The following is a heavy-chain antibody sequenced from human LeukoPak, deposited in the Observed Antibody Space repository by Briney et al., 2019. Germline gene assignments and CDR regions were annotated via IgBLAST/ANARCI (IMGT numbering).Heavy chain of an antibody. V-gene: IGHV4-61*08. CDR2: IYYSGST. D-gene: IGHD1-26*01. Sequence: SETLSLTCTVSGGSISSGGYYWNWIRQPPGKGLEWIGYIYYSGSTNYNPSLKSRVTISVDTSKNQFSLKLSSVTAADTAVYYCARAAYSGSYHSDYWGQGTLVTVSS. CDR3: ARAAYSGSYHSDY. CDR1: GGSISSGGYY. J-gene: IGHJ4*02.